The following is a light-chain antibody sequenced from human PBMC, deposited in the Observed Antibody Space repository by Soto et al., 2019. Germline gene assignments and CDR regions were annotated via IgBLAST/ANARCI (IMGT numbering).Light chain of an antibody. J-gene: IGKJ2*01. Sequence: EIVLTQSPGTLSLSPGERATLSCRASQSVSSRFLVWYQQKAGQAPRLLMYGAPSSTTGIPDRFSGTGSGTNFTLTISRLEPEVFAVYYCQQYGSSPYTFGLGTKLEIK. CDR2: GAP. V-gene: IGKV3-20*01. CDR3: QQYGSSPYT. CDR1: QSVSSRF.